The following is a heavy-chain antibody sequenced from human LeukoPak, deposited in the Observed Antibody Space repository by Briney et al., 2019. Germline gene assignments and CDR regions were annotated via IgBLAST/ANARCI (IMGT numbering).Heavy chain of an antibody. V-gene: IGHV3-23*05. Sequence: GGSLRLSCEASRFTFSAYAMTWVRHAPGEGREWVSSIGSDNKPHSSESVKGRFAISRDNSKSILFLQLNSLRAEDTGLYYCARDLHYYVAMAVWGQGTTVSVSS. J-gene: IGHJ6*02. CDR2: IGSDNKP. CDR3: ARDLHYYVAMAV. D-gene: IGHD3-10*02. CDR1: RFTFSAYA.